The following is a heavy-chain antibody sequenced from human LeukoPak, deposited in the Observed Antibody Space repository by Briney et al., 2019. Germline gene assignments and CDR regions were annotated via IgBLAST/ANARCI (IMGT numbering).Heavy chain of an antibody. Sequence: PSETLSLTCTVSGGSINSTRYYWGWIRQPPGKGLEWIGEINDSGSTNYNPSLKSRVTISVDTSMNQFSLKLSSVTAADTAEYYCARGLWFGESRPYYYDYWGQGNLVTVST. V-gene: IGHV4-39*07. CDR3: ARGLWFGESRPYYYDY. CDR2: INDSGST. J-gene: IGHJ4*02. D-gene: IGHD3-10*01. CDR1: GGSINSTRYY.